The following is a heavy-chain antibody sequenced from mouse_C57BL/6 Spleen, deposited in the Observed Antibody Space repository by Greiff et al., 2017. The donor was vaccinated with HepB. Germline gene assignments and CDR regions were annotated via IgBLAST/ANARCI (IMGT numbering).Heavy chain of an antibody. J-gene: IGHJ1*03. CDR2: INPADSDT. CDR1: GYTFTSYW. CDR3: AIPGGSREWYFDV. V-gene: IGHV1-74*01. Sequence: QVQLQQPGAELVKPGASVKVSCKASGYTFTSYWMHWVKQRPGHGLEWIGRINPADSDTNYNQKFKGKATLTVDKSSSTAYMQLSSLTSEDSAVYYCAIPGGSREWYFDVWGTGTTVTVSS. D-gene: IGHD1-1*02.